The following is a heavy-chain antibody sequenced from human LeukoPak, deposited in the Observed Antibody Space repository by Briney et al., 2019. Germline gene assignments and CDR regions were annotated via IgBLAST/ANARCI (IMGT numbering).Heavy chain of an antibody. CDR2: IYYSGST. CDR1: GGSISSYC. J-gene: IGHJ4*02. CDR3: ARGSSLYYDFWSGYPYFDY. D-gene: IGHD3-3*01. Sequence: SETLSLTCTVSGGSISSYCWSWIRQPPGKGLEWIGYIYYSGSTNYNPSLKSRVTISVDTSKNQFSLKLSSVTAADTAVYYCARGSSLYYDFWSGYPYFDYWGQGTLVTVSS. V-gene: IGHV4-59*01.